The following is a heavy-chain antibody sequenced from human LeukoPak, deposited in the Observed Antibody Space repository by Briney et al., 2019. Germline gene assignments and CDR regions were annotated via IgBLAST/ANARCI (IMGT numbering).Heavy chain of an antibody. J-gene: IGHJ6*03. Sequence: QASETLSLTCTVSGGSISSGGYYWSWIRQPPGKGLEWIGYIYHSGSTYYSPSLKSRVTISVDKSKNQFSLKLSSVTAADTAVYYCATYYYYGSGSYRYYYYMDVWGKGTTVTVSS. CDR2: IYHSGST. D-gene: IGHD3-10*01. CDR3: ATYYYYGSGSYRYYYYMDV. V-gene: IGHV4-30-2*01. CDR1: GGSISSGGYY.